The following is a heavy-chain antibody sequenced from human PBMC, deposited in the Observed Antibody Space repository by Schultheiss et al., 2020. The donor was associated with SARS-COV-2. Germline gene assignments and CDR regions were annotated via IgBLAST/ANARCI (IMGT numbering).Heavy chain of an antibody. D-gene: IGHD3-3*01. V-gene: IGHV4-38-2*01. J-gene: IGHJ5*02. Sequence: SETLSLTCAVYGESFSGYYWGWIRQPPGKGLEWIGSIYYSGSTYYNPSLKSRVTISVDTSKNQFSLKLSSVTAADTAVYYCARAYVGITIFGVVIRGRFDPWGQGTLVTVSS. CDR3: ARAYVGITIFGVVIRGRFDP. CDR2: IYYSGST. CDR1: GESFSGYY.